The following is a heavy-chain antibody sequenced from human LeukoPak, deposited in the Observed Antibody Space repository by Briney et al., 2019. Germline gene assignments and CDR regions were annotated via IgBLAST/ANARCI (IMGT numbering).Heavy chain of an antibody. CDR1: GGTFSSYA. J-gene: IGHJ5*02. CDR3: AESMLSNGDWFDP. Sequence: SVKVPCKASGGTFSSYAISWVRQAPGQGLEWMGRIIPILGIANYAQKFQGRVTITADKSTSTAYMELSSLRSEDTAVYYCAESMLSNGDWFDPWGQGTLVTVSS. D-gene: IGHD2-21*01. V-gene: IGHV1-69*04. CDR2: IIPILGIA.